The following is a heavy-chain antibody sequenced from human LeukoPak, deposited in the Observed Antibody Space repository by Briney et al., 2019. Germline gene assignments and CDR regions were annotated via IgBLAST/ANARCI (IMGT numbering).Heavy chain of an antibody. J-gene: IGHJ6*03. V-gene: IGHV3-7*01. CDR3: ARDRYGGNSFYDYYYYMDV. CDR1: GFTFSSYW. D-gene: IGHD4-23*01. Sequence: GGSLRLSCAASGFTFSSYWISWVRRAPGKGLEWVANIKQDGSEKYYVDSVKGRFTISRDNAKNSLYLQMNSLRAEDTAVYYCARDRYGGNSFYDYYYYMDVWGKGTTVTVSS. CDR2: IKQDGSEK.